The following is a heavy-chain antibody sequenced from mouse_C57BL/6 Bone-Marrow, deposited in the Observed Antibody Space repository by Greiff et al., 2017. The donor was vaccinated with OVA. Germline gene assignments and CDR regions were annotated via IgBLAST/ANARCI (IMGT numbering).Heavy chain of an antibody. D-gene: IGHD6-5*01. V-gene: IGHV1-63*01. CDR1: GYTFTNYW. CDR3: ARAYSVHFDY. CDR2: IYPGGGYT. J-gene: IGHJ2*01. Sequence: VKLMESGAELVRPGTSVKMSCKASGYTFTNYWIGWAKQRPGHGLEWIGDIYPGGGYTNYNEKFKGKATLTADKSSSTAYMQFSSLTSEDSAIYYCARAYSVHFDYWGQGTTLTVSS.